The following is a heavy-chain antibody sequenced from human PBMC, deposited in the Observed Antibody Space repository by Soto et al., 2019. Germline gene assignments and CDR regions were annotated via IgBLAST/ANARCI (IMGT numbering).Heavy chain of an antibody. V-gene: IGHV4-59*01. J-gene: IGHJ6*02. CDR1: GGSISDFY. Sequence: SETLSLTCNVSGGSISDFYWSWIRQSPGKRLEWIGYLYYTGSTNYNPALKSRVTISLDTSKNQFSLEVRSVTAADTAVYYCARGGGYDFRSSQAPPIDVWGQGTTVTVSS. CDR3: ARGGGYDFRSSQAPPIDV. D-gene: IGHD3-3*01. CDR2: LYYTGST.